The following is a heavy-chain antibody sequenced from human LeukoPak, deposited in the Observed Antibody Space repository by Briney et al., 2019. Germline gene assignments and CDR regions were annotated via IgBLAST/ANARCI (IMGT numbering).Heavy chain of an antibody. J-gene: IGHJ4*02. CDR1: GFTFSSVW. CDR2: IRRTADGGTA. CDR3: TTGGSTAGN. V-gene: IGHV3-15*01. Sequence: GGSLRLSCTASGFTFSSVWMSWVRQAPGKGLQWVGRIRRTADGGTADYAAPVQGRFSISRDDSKKTLYLQMNSLKTEDTAVYYCTTGGSTAGNWGQGTLVTVSS. D-gene: IGHD1-14*01.